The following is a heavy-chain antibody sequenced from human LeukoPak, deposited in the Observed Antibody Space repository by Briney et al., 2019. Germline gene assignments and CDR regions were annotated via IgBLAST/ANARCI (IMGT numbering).Heavy chain of an antibody. CDR3: AIDPRDYDYIWRDAFDI. CDR2: ISGSGGST. V-gene: IGHV3-23*01. D-gene: IGHD3-16*01. CDR1: GFTFSSYA. J-gene: IGHJ3*02. Sequence: PGGSLRLSCAASGFTFSSYAMSWVRQAPGKGLEWVSAISGSGGSTYYADSVKGRFTISRDNSKNTLYLQMNSLRAEDTAVYYCAIDPRDYDYIWRDAFDIWGRGTMVTVSS.